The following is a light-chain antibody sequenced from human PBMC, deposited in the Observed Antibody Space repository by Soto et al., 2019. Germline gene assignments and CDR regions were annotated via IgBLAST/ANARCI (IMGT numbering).Light chain of an antibody. J-gene: IGKJ4*01. CDR1: QSVSSSY. CDR2: GAS. CDR3: QQYDTSPLT. V-gene: IGKV3-20*01. Sequence: DIVLTQSPGTLSLSPVERAALSCMASQSVSSSYLAWYQQKTGQAPRLLIYGASNRATGIPDRFSGSGSGTDFTLTISRLEPEDFAVYYCQQYDTSPLTFGGGTKVDI.